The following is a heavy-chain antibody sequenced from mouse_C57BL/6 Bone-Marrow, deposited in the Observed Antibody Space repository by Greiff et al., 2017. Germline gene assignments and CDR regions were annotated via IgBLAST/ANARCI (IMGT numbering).Heavy chain of an antibody. CDR1: GYTFTSYW. V-gene: IGHV1-69*01. CDR3: ARWDYAMDY. J-gene: IGHJ4*01. Sequence: QVQLQQPGAELVMPGASVKLSCKASGYTFTSYWMHWVKQRPGQGLEWIGEIDPSDSYTNYNQKFKGKSTLTVDKSSSTAYMQRSSLTAEDSAVYYCARWDYAMDYWGLGTSVTVSS. CDR2: IDPSDSYT.